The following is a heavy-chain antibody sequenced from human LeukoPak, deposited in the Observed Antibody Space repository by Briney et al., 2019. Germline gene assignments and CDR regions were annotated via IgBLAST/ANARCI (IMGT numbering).Heavy chain of an antibody. D-gene: IGHD6-19*01. CDR1: GFTFSSYA. CDR2: ISYDGSNK. V-gene: IGHV3-30-3*01. J-gene: IGHJ4*02. CDR3: AREGSSGWGYFDY. Sequence: GGSLRLPCAASGFTFSSYAMHWVRQAPGKGLEWVAVISYDGSNKYYADSVKGRFTISRDNSKNTLYLQMNSLRAEDTAVYYCAREGSSGWGYFDYWGQGTLVTVSS.